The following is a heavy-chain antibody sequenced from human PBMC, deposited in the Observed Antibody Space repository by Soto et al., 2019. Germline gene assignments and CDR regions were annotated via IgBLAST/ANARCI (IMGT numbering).Heavy chain of an antibody. Sequence: GGSLRLSCAASGFTFSSYAMSWVRQAPGKGLEWVSAISGSGGSTYYADSVKGRFTISRDNSKNTLYLQMNSLRAEDTAVYYCAKAHDYGDYGGCAFDIWGQGTMVTVSS. D-gene: IGHD4-17*01. V-gene: IGHV3-23*01. CDR1: GFTFSSYA. CDR3: AKAHDYGDYGGCAFDI. J-gene: IGHJ3*02. CDR2: ISGSGGST.